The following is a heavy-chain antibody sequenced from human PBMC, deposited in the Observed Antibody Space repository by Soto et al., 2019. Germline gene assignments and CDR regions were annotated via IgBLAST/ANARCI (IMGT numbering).Heavy chain of an antibody. V-gene: IGHV4-4*02. D-gene: IGHD2-8*01. CDR1: GGSLSSSSW. J-gene: IGHJ4*02. CDR3: VHHGGVTSSHDF. Sequence: SETLSLTCAVSGGSLSSSSWWSWVRQPPGKTLEWLGEIFYSGSTKYNPSLNSRVTISEDQSKKDFSLRLSSVTAADTAVYYCVHHGGVTSSHDFWGQGMLVTVSS. CDR2: IFYSGST.